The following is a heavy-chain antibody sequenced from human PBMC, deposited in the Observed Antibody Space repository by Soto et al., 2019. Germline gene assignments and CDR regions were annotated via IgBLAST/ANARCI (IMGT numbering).Heavy chain of an antibody. D-gene: IGHD7-27*01. CDR1: GDSISNLDYF. J-gene: IGHJ5*01. Sequence: SETLSLTCSVSGDSISNLDYFWAWIRQPPGQALEYIGYIYKSATTYYNPSFGIRVAISVDTSKSQFSLNVTSVTAADTAVYFCARGRYCLTGRCFPNWFDSWGQGALVTVSS. CDR2: IYKSATT. CDR3: ARGRYCLTGRCFPNWFDS. V-gene: IGHV4-30-4*01.